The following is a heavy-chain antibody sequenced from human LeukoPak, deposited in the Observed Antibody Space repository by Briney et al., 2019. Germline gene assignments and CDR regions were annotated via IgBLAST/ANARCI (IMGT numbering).Heavy chain of an antibody. CDR2: ISSSGSTI. V-gene: IGHV3-48*04. D-gene: IGHD6-13*01. Sequence: GGSLRLSCAASGFTFSSYAMHWVRQAPGKGLEWVSYISSSGSTIYYADSVKGRFTISRDNAKNSLYLQMNSLRAEDTAVYYCAAAYSSSWRDYWGQGTLVTVSS. CDR3: AAAYSSSWRDY. CDR1: GFTFSSYA. J-gene: IGHJ4*02.